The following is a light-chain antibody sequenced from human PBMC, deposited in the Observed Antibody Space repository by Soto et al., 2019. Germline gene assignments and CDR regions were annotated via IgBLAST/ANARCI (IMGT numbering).Light chain of an antibody. CDR1: SSDIGDYKR. J-gene: IGLJ2*01. V-gene: IGLV2-18*02. CDR3: SSYAPSDTLV. Sequence: QSVLTQPPSVSGSPGQSVTISCTGSSSDIGDYKRVSWYQQSPGTAPKLMIYEVDLRPSGVPDRFSGLKSGNTASLTITGLQAEDEADYYCSSYAPSDTLVFGGGTKLTVL. CDR2: EVD.